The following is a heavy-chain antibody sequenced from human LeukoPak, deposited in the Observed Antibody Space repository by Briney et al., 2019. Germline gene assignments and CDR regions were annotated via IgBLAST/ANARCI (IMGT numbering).Heavy chain of an antibody. CDR2: ISTSNGNT. Sequence: ASVKASCKASGYTFTNYGVTWVRQAPGQGLEWMGWISTSNGNTNYGQKVQGRVTMTTDTSTSTAYMELRSLRSDDTAVYYCARAGIAIAAAGYDFWGQGTLVTVSS. CDR1: GYTFTNYG. V-gene: IGHV1-18*01. CDR3: ARAGIAIAAAGYDF. J-gene: IGHJ4*02. D-gene: IGHD6-13*01.